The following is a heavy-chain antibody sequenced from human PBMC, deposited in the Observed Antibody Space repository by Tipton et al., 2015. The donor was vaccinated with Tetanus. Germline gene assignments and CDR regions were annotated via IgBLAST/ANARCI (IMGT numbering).Heavy chain of an antibody. CDR1: GASFSSGDYY. CDR2: IYRTGTT. D-gene: IGHD2/OR15-2a*01. CDR3: ARAAGFLGLTHDF. V-gene: IGHV4-30-4*01. J-gene: IGHJ4*02. Sequence: TLSLTCTVSGASFSSGDYYWSWIRKPPGKDLEWIGYIYRTGTTYYNPSLKGRVTISMDRSNTQFSLRLDSLTAADTAVYYCARAAGFLGLTHDFWGRGTLVSVSS.